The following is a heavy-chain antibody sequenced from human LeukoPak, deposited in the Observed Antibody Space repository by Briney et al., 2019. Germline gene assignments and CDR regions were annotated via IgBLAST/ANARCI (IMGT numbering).Heavy chain of an antibody. J-gene: IGHJ6*02. CDR2: IYYSGST. CDR1: GGSISSGGYY. CDR3: ARDSPTLGMDV. V-gene: IGHV4-31*03. Sequence: PSETLSLTCTVSGGSISSGGYYWSWIRQHPGKGLEWIGYIYYSGSTYYNPSLKSRVTISVDTSKNQFSLKLSSVTAADTAVYYCARDSPTLGMDVWGQGTTVTVSS.